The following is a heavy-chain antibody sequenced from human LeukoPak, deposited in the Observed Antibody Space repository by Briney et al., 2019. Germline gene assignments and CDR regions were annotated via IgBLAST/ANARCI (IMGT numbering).Heavy chain of an antibody. CDR2: INPNSGGT. J-gene: IGHJ6*03. CDR1: GYTFTGYY. V-gene: IGHV1-2*02. CDR3: ARGASSNYYYMDV. Sequence: GASVKVSCKASGYTFTGYYMHWVRQAPGQGLEWMGWINPNSGGTNYAQKFQGRVTMTRDTSISTAYMELRRLRSDDTAVYYCARGASSNYYYMDVWGKGTTVTVSS.